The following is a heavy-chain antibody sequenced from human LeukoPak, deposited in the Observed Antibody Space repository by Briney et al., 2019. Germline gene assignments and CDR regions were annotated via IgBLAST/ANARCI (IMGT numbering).Heavy chain of an antibody. CDR2: IVVGSGNT. Sequence: ASVKVSCKASGFTFTSSAMQWVRQARGQRLEWIGWIVVGSGNTNYAQKFQERVTITRDMSTSTAYMELSSLRSEDTAVYYCAAESRDGYNWGYDYWGQGTLVTVSS. J-gene: IGHJ4*02. V-gene: IGHV1-58*02. CDR3: AAESRDGYNWGYDY. CDR1: GFTFTSSA. D-gene: IGHD5-24*01.